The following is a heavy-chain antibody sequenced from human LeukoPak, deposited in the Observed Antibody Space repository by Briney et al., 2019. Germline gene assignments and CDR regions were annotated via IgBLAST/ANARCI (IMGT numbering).Heavy chain of an antibody. Sequence: GSLKLSCAASGFTSSGYYMQWVRQAPGQRFGWMGWINLKSGGTMYTENFEGRVTMTRDTSINTVYMELSSLRSDGTAIYYCARVRCEAFITGDYWGQGTLVTVSS. CDR2: INLKSGGT. CDR3: ARVRCEAFITGDY. D-gene: IGHD1-14*01. J-gene: IGHJ4*02. V-gene: IGHV1-2*02. CDR1: GFTSSGYY.